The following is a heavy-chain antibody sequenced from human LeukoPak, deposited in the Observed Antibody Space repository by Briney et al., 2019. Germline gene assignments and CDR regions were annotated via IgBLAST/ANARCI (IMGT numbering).Heavy chain of an antibody. V-gene: IGHV1-69*04. CDR1: GGTFSSYA. CDR2: IIPILGIA. CDR3: ARGPDPYSSSAGSDY. D-gene: IGHD6-6*01. Sequence: ASVKVSCKASGGTFSSYAISWVRQAPGQGLEWMGRIIPILGIANYAQKFQGRVTITADKSTSTAYMELSSLRSDDTAVYYCARGPDPYSSSAGSDYWGQGTLVTVSS. J-gene: IGHJ4*02.